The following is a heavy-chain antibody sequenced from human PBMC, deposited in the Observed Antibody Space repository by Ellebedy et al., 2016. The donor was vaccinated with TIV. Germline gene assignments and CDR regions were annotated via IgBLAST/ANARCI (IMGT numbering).Heavy chain of an antibody. J-gene: IGHJ4*02. CDR3: ARVATVTSKYFLDH. CDR2: TRMKVNSYTT. V-gene: IGHV3-72*01. Sequence: PGGSLRLSCAASGFTVRSNSMSWVRQAPGKGLEWVGRTRMKVNSYTTEYDAFVKGRFTISRDDSENLLYLQMNSLKAEDTAVYYCARVATVTSKYFLDHWGQGSLVTVSS. D-gene: IGHD3-16*01. CDR1: GFTVRSNS.